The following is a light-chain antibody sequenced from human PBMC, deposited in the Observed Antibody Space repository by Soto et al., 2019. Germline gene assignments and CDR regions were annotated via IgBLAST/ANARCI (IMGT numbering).Light chain of an antibody. CDR1: QSVSSY. CDR3: QQRSNWLSIT. Sequence: EIVFTQSPATLSLSPGERATLSCRASQSVSSYLAWYQQKPGQAPRLLIYDASNRATGIPARFSGSGSGTDFTLTISSLEPEDFAVYYCQQRSNWLSITFGQGTRLEI. J-gene: IGKJ5*01. CDR2: DAS. V-gene: IGKV3-11*01.